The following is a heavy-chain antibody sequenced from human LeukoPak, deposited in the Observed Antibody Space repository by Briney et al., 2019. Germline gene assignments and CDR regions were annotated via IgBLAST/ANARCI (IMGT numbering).Heavy chain of an antibody. Sequence: ASVKVSCKASGYTFTGYYMHWVRQAPGQGLEWMGWINPNSGGTNYAQKFQGRVTMTRDTSISTAYMELSRLRSDDTAVYYWARDLYVVGATDYWGQGTLVTVSS. D-gene: IGHD1-26*01. J-gene: IGHJ4*02. V-gene: IGHV1-2*02. CDR2: INPNSGGT. CDR1: GYTFTGYY. CDR3: ARDLYVVGATDY.